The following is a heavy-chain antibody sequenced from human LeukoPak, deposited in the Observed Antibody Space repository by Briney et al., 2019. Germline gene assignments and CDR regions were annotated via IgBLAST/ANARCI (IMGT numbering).Heavy chain of an antibody. Sequence: GGSLRLTCAASGFTFSSYSMNWVRQAPGKGLEWVSYISSSSSTIYYADSVKGRFTISRDNAKNSLYLQMNSLRAEDTAVYYCASQWEPESLDYWGQGTLVTVSS. CDR2: ISSSSSTI. CDR3: ASQWEPESLDY. J-gene: IGHJ4*02. D-gene: IGHD1-26*01. V-gene: IGHV3-48*01. CDR1: GFTFSSYS.